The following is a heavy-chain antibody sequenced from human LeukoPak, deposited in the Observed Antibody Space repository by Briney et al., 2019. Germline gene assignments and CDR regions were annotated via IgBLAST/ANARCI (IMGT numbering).Heavy chain of an antibody. D-gene: IGHD3-22*01. V-gene: IGHV3-53*01. CDR3: ARPMYYYDTSGHYYYHGMDV. J-gene: IGHJ6*02. CDR2: IYSGGNT. CDR1: GFTVSSNY. Sequence: GGSLRPSCAASGFTVSSNYMSWVRQAPGKGLEWVSVIYSGGNTYYADSVKGRFTISRDNSKNTLYLQMNSLRAVDTAVYYCARPMYYYDTSGHYYYHGMDVWGQGTTVTVSS.